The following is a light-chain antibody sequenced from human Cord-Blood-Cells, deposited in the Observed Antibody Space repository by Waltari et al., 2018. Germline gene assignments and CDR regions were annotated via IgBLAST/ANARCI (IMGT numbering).Light chain of an antibody. CDR1: SSNIGSNY. CDR2: RNN. CDR3: AAWDDSLSGVV. Sequence: QSVLTQPPSASGTPGQRVTISCSGRSSNIGSNYVYWYQQLPGTAPKLLIYRNNQRPSGVPDRFSGSKSGTSASLAISGLRSEDEADYYCAAWDDSLSGVVFSGGTKLTVL. V-gene: IGLV1-47*01. J-gene: IGLJ2*01.